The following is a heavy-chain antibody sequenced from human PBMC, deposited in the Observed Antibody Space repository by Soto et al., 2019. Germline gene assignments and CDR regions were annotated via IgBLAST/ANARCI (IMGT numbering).Heavy chain of an antibody. CDR2: IYPGDSDT. CDR1: GYSFTSYW. Sequence: PGESLKISCKGSGYSFTSYWIGWVRQMPVKGLEWMGIIYPGDSDTRYSPSFQGQVTISADKSISTAYLQWSSLKASDTAMYYCARHPPFMTTVTRRTGYYFDLWGQGTLV. CDR3: ARHPPFMTTVTRRTGYYFDL. V-gene: IGHV5-51*01. J-gene: IGHJ4*02. D-gene: IGHD4-17*01.